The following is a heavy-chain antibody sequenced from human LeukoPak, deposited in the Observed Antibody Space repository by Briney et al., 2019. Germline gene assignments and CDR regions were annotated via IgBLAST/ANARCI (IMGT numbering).Heavy chain of an antibody. CDR2: ISYDGSNK. D-gene: IGHD1-26*01. CDR1: GFTFSSYG. Sequence: HPGGSLRLSCAASGFTFSSYGMHWVRQAPGKGLEWVAVISYDGSNKYYADSVKGRFTISRDNSKNTLYLQMNSLRAEDTAVYYCAREPWAFFDYWGQGTLVTVSS. V-gene: IGHV3-30*03. CDR3: AREPWAFFDY. J-gene: IGHJ4*02.